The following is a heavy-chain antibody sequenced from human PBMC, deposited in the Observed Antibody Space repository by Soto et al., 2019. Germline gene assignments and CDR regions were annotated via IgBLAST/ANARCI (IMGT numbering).Heavy chain of an antibody. J-gene: IGHJ6*02. CDR1: GDSISSGGYY. CDR2: IFYTGST. V-gene: IGHV4-31*03. Sequence: QVQLQESGPGLVKPSQTLSLTCTVSGDSISSGGYYWSWIRQHPGKGLEWIGYIFYTGSTHYNPSLKSRLSISVDTSKNQFSLKLTSVTAAHTAIYYCARDRVRRDNKPYGMDVWGQGTTVTVSS. CDR3: ARDRVRRDNKPYGMDV. D-gene: IGHD2-21*01.